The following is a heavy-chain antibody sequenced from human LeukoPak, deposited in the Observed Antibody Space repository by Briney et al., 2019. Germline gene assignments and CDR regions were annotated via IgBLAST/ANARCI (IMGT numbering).Heavy chain of an antibody. CDR1: GGSIGSYY. CDR3: ARETKWFGEFDRWFDP. J-gene: IGHJ5*02. CDR2: IYYSGST. D-gene: IGHD3-10*01. Sequence: SETLSLTCTVSGGSIGSYYWSWIRQPPGKGLEWIGYIYYSGSTNYNPSLKSRVTISVDTSKNQFSLKLSSVTAADTAVYYCARETKWFGEFDRWFDPWGQGTLVTVSS. V-gene: IGHV4-59*01.